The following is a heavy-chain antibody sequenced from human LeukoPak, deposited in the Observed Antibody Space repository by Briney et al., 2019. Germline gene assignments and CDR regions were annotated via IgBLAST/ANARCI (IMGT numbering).Heavy chain of an antibody. D-gene: IGHD3-3*01. CDR3: AAFPQNYDFWSGYYTIPFDY. CDR2: IYHSGST. J-gene: IGHJ4*02. CDR1: GYSISSGYY. Sequence: KSSETLPLTCTVSGYSISSGYYWGWIRQPPGKGLEWIGSIYHSGSTYYNPSLKSRVTISVDTSKNQFSLKLSSVTAADTAVYYCAAFPQNYDFWSGYYTIPFDYWGQGTLVTVSS. V-gene: IGHV4-38-2*02.